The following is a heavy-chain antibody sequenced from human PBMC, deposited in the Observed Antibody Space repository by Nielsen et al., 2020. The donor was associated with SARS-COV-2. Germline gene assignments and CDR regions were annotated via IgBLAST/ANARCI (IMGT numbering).Heavy chain of an antibody. J-gene: IGHJ5*02. Sequence: GESLKISCAASGFTFSTYSMNWVRQAPGKGLEWVSSIISSGSHIYYAESVRGRFTISRDNAKNSLYLQMNSLRAEDTAVYYCARDPYLWGQGTLVTVSS. V-gene: IGHV3-21*01. CDR3: ARDPYL. CDR2: IISSGSHI. CDR1: GFTFSTYS.